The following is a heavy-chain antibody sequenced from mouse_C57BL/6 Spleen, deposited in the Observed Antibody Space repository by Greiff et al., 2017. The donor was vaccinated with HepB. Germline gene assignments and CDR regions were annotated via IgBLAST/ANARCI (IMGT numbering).Heavy chain of an antibody. CDR3: ARIYDSYFDY. V-gene: IGHV5-16*01. D-gene: IGHD2-4*01. CDR1: GFTFSDYY. CDR2: INYDGSST. Sequence: EVKLMESEGGLLQPGSSMKLSCTASGFTFSDYYMAWVRQVPEKGLEWVANINYDGSSTYYLDSLKSRFIISRDNAKNILYLQMSSLKSEDTATYYCARIYDSYFDYWGQGTTLTVSS. J-gene: IGHJ2*01.